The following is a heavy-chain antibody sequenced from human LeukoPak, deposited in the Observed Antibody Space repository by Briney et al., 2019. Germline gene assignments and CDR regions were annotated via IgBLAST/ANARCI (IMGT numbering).Heavy chain of an antibody. J-gene: IGHJ4*02. V-gene: IGHV5-51*01. D-gene: IGHD4-17*01. CDR1: GYSFTSYW. CDR3: ARRGVITTVTTGFDY. Sequence: GESLKISCKGSGYSFTSYWIGWVRQMPGKGLEWMGIIYPGDSDTRYSPSFQGQVTISADKSISTAYLQWSSLKASDTAMYYCARRGVITTVTTGFDYWGQGTLVTVSS. CDR2: IYPGDSDT.